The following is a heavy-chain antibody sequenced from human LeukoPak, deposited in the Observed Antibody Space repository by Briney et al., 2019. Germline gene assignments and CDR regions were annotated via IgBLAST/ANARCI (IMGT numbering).Heavy chain of an antibody. J-gene: IGHJ6*02. CDR3: TRDLRMDYYYVDYYYYGMDV. D-gene: IGHD3-10*02. CDR1: GFTLNTYW. CDR2: INSDGSSL. V-gene: IGHV3-74*03. Sequence: PGGSLRLSCAASGFTLNTYWINWVRQAPGRGLVWVSRINSDGSSLTYADSVKGRFTVSRDNAKNTLYLQMNSLRAEDTAVYYCTRDLRMDYYYVDYYYYGMDVWGQGTTVTVSS.